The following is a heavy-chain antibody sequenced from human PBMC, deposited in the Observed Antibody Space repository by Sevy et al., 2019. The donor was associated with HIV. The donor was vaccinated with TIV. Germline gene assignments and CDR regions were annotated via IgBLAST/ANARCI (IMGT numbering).Heavy chain of an antibody. V-gene: IGHV3-11*06. J-gene: IGHJ6*03. CDR1: GFTFSDYY. CDR2: ISSSSSYT. CDR3: ATTTVPFNYYYYYYMDV. Sequence: GGSLRLSCAASGFTFSDYYMSWIRQAPGKGLEWVSYISSSSSYTNYADSVKGRFTISRDNAKNSLYLQMNSLRAEDTGVYYCATTTVPFNYYYYYYMDVWGKGTTVTVSS. D-gene: IGHD4-4*01.